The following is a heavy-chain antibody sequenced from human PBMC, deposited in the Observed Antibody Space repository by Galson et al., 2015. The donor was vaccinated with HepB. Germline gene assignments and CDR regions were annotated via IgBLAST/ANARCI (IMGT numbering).Heavy chain of an antibody. J-gene: IGHJ2*01. Sequence: SLRLSCAASGFSFSNYWMSWVRQAPGKGLQWVANIKQDGGEKYYVDSVKGRFSISRDNAKNLLYLQMDILRPEDTAVFYCARFPHDVWTGYYPNWYFDLCGRGTLVTVSS. CDR2: IKQDGGEK. D-gene: IGHD3/OR15-3a*01. V-gene: IGHV3-7*01. CDR3: ARFPHDVWTGYYPNWYFDL. CDR1: GFSFSNYW.